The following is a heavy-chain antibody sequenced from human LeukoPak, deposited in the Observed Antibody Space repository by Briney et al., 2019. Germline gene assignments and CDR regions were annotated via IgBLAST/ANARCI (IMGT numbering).Heavy chain of an antibody. CDR3: ASGFGSGYYYRY. CDR1: GGSFSGYY. V-gene: IGHV4-34*01. CDR2: INHSGST. J-gene: IGHJ4*02. D-gene: IGHD3-22*01. Sequence: SETLSLTCAVCGGSFSGYYWSWIRQPPGKGLEWIGEINHSGSTNYNPSLKSRVTISVDTSKNQFSLKLSSVTAADTAVYYCASGFGSGYYYRYWGQGALVTVSS.